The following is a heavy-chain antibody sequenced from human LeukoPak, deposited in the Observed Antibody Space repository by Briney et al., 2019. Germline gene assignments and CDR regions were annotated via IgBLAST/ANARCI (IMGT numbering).Heavy chain of an antibody. Sequence: SETLSLTCAVSGGSISSGGYSWSWIRQPPGKGLEWIGYIYHSGSTYYNPSLKSRVTISVDRSKNQFSLKLGSVTAADTAVYYCAVHIHDLRRFDPWGQGTLVTVSS. CDR1: GGSISSGGYS. V-gene: IGHV4-30-2*01. J-gene: IGHJ5*02. CDR3: AVHIHDLRRFDP. CDR2: IYHSGST. D-gene: IGHD2-21*01.